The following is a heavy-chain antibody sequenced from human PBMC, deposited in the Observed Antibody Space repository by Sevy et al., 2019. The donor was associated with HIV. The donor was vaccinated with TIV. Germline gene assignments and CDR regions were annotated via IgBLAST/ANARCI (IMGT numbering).Heavy chain of an antibody. J-gene: IGHJ6*02. CDR3: ARQWPVNYAMDV. Sequence: ASVKVSCKASGYTFSSYGISWVRQAPGQGLEWMGWLSADNGNTNYAQKLQDRVTMTTDTSTSTAYMELRSLRSDDTAGYYWARQWPVNYAMDVWGQGTTVTVSS. CDR2: LSADNGNT. V-gene: IGHV1-18*04. D-gene: IGHD6-19*01. CDR1: GYTFSSYG.